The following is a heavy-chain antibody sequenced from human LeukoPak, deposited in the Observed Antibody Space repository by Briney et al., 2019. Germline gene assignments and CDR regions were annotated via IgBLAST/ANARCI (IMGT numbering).Heavy chain of an antibody. CDR3: ARRAGGWFDS. D-gene: IGHD3-10*01. J-gene: IGHJ5*01. V-gene: IGHV4-39*01. CDR1: GGSVSSSSYH. Sequence: PSETLSLTCTVSGGSVSSSSYHWDWIRQPPGKGLEWMGSIYYSGSTYYNPSLKNRVTISVDTSKNQFSLKLSSVTAADTAVYYCARRAGGWFDSWGQGALVTVSS. CDR2: IYYSGST.